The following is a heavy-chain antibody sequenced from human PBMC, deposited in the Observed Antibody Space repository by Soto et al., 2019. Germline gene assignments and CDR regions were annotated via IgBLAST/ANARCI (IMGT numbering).Heavy chain of an antibody. V-gene: IGHV4-39*01. CDR3: ARRRYCLTGRCFPNWFDS. CDR2: IYYSGTT. Sequence: SETLSLTCTVSGGSVSSSSFLWGWIRQSPGKELEWIGSIYYSGTTYYNPSLKSRVTISVDTSKSQFSLKVTSVNAADTAVYFCARRRYCLTGRCFPNWFDSWGQGDLVT. CDR1: GGSVSSSSFL. J-gene: IGHJ5*01. D-gene: IGHD7-27*01.